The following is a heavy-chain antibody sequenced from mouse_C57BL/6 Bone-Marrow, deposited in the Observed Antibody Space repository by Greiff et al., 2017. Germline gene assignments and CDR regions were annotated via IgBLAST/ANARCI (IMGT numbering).Heavy chain of an antibody. CDR3: ARGSLRPDY. Sequence: EVQLQQSGPGLVKPGASVKISCKASGYSFTGYYMHWVKQSQGNILDWIGYIYPYNGVSCYNQKFKGKATLTVDKSSSPAYMERRSLTSEETAVYYCARGSLRPDYGGQGTTLTVSS. V-gene: IGHV1-31*01. J-gene: IGHJ2*01. CDR1: GYSFTGYY. D-gene: IGHD1-2*01. CDR2: IYPYNGVS.